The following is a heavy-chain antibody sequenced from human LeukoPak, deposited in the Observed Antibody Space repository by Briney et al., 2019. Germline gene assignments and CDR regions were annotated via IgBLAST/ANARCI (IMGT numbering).Heavy chain of an antibody. Sequence: PSETLSLTCAVYGGSFSGYYWSWIRQPPGKGLEWIGEINHSGTTNYNPSLTSRVTISVDTSKNQFSLKLSSVTAADTAVYYCARIGYRSGWYYFDYWGQGTLVTVSS. J-gene: IGHJ4*02. CDR3: ARIGYRSGWYYFDY. CDR2: INHSGTT. D-gene: IGHD6-19*01. CDR1: GGSFSGYY. V-gene: IGHV4-34*01.